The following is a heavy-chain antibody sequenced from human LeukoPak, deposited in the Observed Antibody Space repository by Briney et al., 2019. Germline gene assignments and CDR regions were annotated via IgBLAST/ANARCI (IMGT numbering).Heavy chain of an antibody. CDR3: ARPYIAAAGTGWFDP. J-gene: IGHJ5*02. V-gene: IGHV1-69*13. D-gene: IGHD6-13*01. CDR2: IIPIFGTA. CDR1: GGTFSSYA. Sequence: GASVKVSCKASGGTFSSYAISWVRQAPGQGLEWMGGIIPIFGTANYAQKFQGRVTITADESTSTAYMELSSLRSEDTAVYYCARPYIAAAGTGWFDPWGQGTLVTVSS.